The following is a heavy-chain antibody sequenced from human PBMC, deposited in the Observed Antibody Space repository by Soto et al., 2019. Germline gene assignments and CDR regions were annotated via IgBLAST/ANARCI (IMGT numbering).Heavy chain of an antibody. D-gene: IGHD2-2*01. CDR2: VHYSGST. CDR3: ARDQLGYCTTTTCYNGLDP. V-gene: IGHV4-59*01. CDR1: GGAISIYY. J-gene: IGHJ5*02. Sequence: PSETLSLTCIVSGGAISIYYWSWIRQPPGKGLEWIGYVHYSGSTNYNSSLKSRVTISVDMSKNQFSLRLRSVTAADTAVYYCARDQLGYCTTTTCYNGLDPWGQGTLVTVS.